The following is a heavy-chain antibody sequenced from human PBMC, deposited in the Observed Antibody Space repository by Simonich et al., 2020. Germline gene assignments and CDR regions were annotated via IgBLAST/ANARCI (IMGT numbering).Heavy chain of an antibody. CDR3: ARVEYSSSGYFDL. J-gene: IGHJ2*01. Sequence: QVQLVQSGAEVKKPGASVKVSCKASGYTFTSYDINWVRQATGQGLEWMGWINPNSGGTNYAQKLQGRVTMTRDTSISTAYMELSRLGSDDTAVYYCARVEYSSSGYFDLWGRGTLVTVSS. CDR2: INPNSGGT. CDR1: GYTFTSYD. D-gene: IGHD6-6*01. V-gene: IGHV1-2*02.